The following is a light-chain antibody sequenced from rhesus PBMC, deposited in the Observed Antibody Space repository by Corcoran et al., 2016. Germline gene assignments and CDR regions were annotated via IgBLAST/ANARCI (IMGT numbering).Light chain of an antibody. V-gene: IGKV1S16*01. CDR1: QDISNY. CDR3: QQHNTYPT. Sequence: DIQMTQSPSSLSASVVDTVTITCRVSQDISNYLGWYQQRPGKAPKPLIYSACSVESGVPARFSGSGSGTYFTLTITSLQPEDSRTYYCQQHNTYPTFGQGTKVEIK. CDR2: SAC. J-gene: IGKJ1*01.